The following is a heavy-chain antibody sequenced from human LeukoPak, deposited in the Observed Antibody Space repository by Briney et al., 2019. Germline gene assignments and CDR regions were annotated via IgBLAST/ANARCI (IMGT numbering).Heavy chain of an antibody. J-gene: IGHJ4*02. CDR1: GFTFGDYA. Sequence: GLSLRLSCTASGFTFGDYAMSWVRQAPGKGLEGVGFIRSKAYGGTTEYAASVKGRFTISRDDSKSIAYLQMNSLKTEDTAVYYCTRYSSSLGRIFDYWGQGTLVTVSS. V-gene: IGHV3-49*04. CDR3: TRYSSSLGRIFDY. CDR2: IRSKAYGGTT. D-gene: IGHD6-6*01.